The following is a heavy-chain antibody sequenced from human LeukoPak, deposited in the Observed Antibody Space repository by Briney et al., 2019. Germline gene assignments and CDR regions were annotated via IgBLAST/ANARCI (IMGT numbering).Heavy chain of an antibody. CDR3: ARGVNSAIDW. CDR2: INADGRDT. D-gene: IGHD3-10*01. Sequence: GGSLRLSCAASDFTFSGYWMNWVRQAPGKGLEWVANINADGRDTYYVNSVRGRFTISRDNADNSLYLQMNSLRGDDTAVYFCARGVNSAIDWWGQGTLDTVSS. CDR1: DFTFSGYW. J-gene: IGHJ4*02. V-gene: IGHV3-7*01.